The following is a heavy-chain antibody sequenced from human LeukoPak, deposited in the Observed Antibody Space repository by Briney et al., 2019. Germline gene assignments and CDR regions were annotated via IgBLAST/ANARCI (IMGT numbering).Heavy chain of an antibody. V-gene: IGHV3-30-3*01. J-gene: IGHJ4*02. D-gene: IGHD6-13*01. CDR2: ISYDGSNK. CDR1: GFTFSSYA. Sequence: PGGSLRLSCAASGFTFSSYAMHWVRQAPGKGLEWVAVISYDGSNKYYADSVKGRFTISRDNSKNTLYLQMNSLRAEDTAVYYCARAYSSSWYVDYWGQGTLVTVSS. CDR3: ARAYSSSWYVDY.